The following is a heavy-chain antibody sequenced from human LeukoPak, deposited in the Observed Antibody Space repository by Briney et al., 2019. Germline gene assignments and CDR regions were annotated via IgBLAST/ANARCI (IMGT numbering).Heavy chain of an antibody. CDR3: ARGEQDMATMSIDY. J-gene: IGHJ4*02. CDR1: GFTFSTYA. V-gene: IGHV3-48*04. D-gene: IGHD5-24*01. CDR2: SSSGSSTI. Sequence: PGGSLRLSCAASGFTFSTYAMNWVRQAPGNGLEWISYSSSGSSTIYYADSVKGRFTISRDNAKNSLHLQMHSLRAEDTAVYYCARGEQDMATMSIDYWGQGALVTVSS.